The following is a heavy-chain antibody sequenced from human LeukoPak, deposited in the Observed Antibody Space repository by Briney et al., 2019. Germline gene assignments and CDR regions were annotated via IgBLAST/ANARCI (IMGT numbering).Heavy chain of an antibody. V-gene: IGHV3-64D*06. J-gene: IGHJ4*02. Sequence: GGSLRLSCSASGFTFSSYAMHWVRQAPEKGLEYVSAISSNGGSTYYADSVKGRFTISRDNSKNTLCLQMSSLRAEDTAVYYCVKGDIVVVVAAGFDYWGQGTLVTVSS. D-gene: IGHD2-15*01. CDR2: ISSNGGST. CDR3: VKGDIVVVVAAGFDY. CDR1: GFTFSSYA.